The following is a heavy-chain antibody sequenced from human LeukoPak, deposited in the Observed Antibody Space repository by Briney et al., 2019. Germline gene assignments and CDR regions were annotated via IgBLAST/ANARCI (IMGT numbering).Heavy chain of an antibody. CDR2: IYYSGST. Sequence: SETLSLTCTVSGGSISSYYWSWIRQPPGKGLEWIGYIYYSGSTNYNPSLKSRVTISVDTSKNQFSLKLSSVTAADTAVYYCATSTVVVPAAIHFDYWGQGTLVTVSS. CDR3: ATSTVVVPAAIHFDY. D-gene: IGHD2-2*01. V-gene: IGHV4-59*01. CDR1: GGSISSYY. J-gene: IGHJ4*02.